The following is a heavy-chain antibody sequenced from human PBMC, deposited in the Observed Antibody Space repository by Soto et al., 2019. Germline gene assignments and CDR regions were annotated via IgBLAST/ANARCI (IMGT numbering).Heavy chain of an antibody. CDR3: ARPLGGGYYYGSGFYGMDV. V-gene: IGHV3-30*03. CDR1: ELTFSSYG. D-gene: IGHD3-10*01. Sequence: QVQLVESGGGVVQPGRSLRLSCAASELTFSSYGMHWVRQAPGKGLEWVAVISYDGSNEYYADSVKGRVTISRDNSKNTLYLQMHSLRAEDKAVYYCARPLGGGYYYGSGFYGMDVWGQGTTVTVSS. J-gene: IGHJ6*02. CDR2: ISYDGSNE.